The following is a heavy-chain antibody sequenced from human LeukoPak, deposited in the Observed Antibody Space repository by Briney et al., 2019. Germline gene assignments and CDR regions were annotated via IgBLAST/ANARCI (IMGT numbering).Heavy chain of an antibody. CDR2: IYHSGST. V-gene: IGHV4-38-2*02. CDR3: ASLVQDDMHFDY. CDR1: GYSISSGYY. Sequence: SETLSLTCTVSGYSISSGYYWGWIRPPPGKGLEWIGSIYHSGSTYYNPSLKSRVTISVDTSKNQFSLKLSSVTAADTAVYYCASLVQDDMHFDYWGQGTLVTVSS. D-gene: IGHD2-2*01. J-gene: IGHJ4*02.